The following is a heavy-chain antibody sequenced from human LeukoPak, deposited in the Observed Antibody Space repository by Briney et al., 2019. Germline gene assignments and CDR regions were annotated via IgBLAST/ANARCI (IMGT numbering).Heavy chain of an antibody. J-gene: IGHJ4*02. Sequence: GGSLRLSCAASGFTFSNAWMSWVRQAPGKGLEWVSSISGSGDNTYYAESVKGRFTLSRDNSKNTLFLQMNSLRAEDTAVYYCARISGEAPFDYWGQGTLVTVSS. D-gene: IGHD7-27*01. CDR1: GFTFSNAW. CDR2: ISGSGDNT. V-gene: IGHV3-23*01. CDR3: ARISGEAPFDY.